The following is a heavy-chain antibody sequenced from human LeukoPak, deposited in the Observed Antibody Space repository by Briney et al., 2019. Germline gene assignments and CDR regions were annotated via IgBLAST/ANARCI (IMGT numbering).Heavy chain of an antibody. CDR1: GGSISSSNFY. V-gene: IGHV4-39*07. CDR2: IYYTEST. J-gene: IGHJ4*02. CDR3: ARALIAAAGTTFDY. D-gene: IGHD6-13*01. Sequence: SETLSLTCTVSGGSISSSNFYWGWIRQPPGKGLEWIGNIYYTESTFYNPSLKSRVTISLDTSKNQFSLRLSSVTAADTAVYYCARALIAAAGTTFDYWGQGTLVTVSS.